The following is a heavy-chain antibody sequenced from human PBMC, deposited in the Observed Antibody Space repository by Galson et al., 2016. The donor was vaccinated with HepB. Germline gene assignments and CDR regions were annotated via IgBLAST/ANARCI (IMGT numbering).Heavy chain of an antibody. J-gene: IGHJ4*02. CDR1: GFTFSYYY. CDR3: ASQWVAVDY. Sequence: SLRLSCAASGFTFSYYYMSWIRQAPGKGLEWVSYISGDGRTINYADSVKGRFTISRGNAKNSLYLQMNSLRDEDTAVYYCASQWVAVDYWGRGTLVTVSS. CDR2: ISGDGRTI. V-gene: IGHV3-11*04. D-gene: IGHD2-15*01.